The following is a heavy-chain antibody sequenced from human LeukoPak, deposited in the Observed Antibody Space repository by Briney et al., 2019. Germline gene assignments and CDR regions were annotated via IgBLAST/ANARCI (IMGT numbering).Heavy chain of an antibody. CDR3: AKTSRPAAMFIDFDY. V-gene: IGHV3-23*01. CDR1: GFTFSSYA. Sequence: GGSLRLSCAASGFTFSSYAMSWVRQAPGKGLEWASAISGSGGSTYYADSVKGRFTISRDNSKNTLYLQMNSLRAEDTAVYYCAKTSRPAAMFIDFDYWGQGTLVTVSS. D-gene: IGHD2-2*01. J-gene: IGHJ4*02. CDR2: ISGSGGST.